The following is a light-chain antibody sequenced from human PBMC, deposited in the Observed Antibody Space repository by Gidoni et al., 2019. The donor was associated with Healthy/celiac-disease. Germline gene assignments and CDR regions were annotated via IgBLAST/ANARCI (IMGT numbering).Light chain of an antibody. CDR2: AAS. Sequence: DIQMTQSPSSLSASVGDRVTITCRASQSISSYLNWYQQKPGKAPKLLIYAASSLQSGVPSRFSGSGSGTDFTLTISSLQPEDFATYYCQQSYSSTWTVXXXTKVEIK. J-gene: IGKJ1*01. CDR1: QSISSY. V-gene: IGKV1-39*01. CDR3: QQSYSSTWT.